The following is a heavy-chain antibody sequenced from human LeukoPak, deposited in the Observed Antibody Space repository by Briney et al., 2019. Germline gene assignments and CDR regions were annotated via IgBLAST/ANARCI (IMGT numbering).Heavy chain of an antibody. Sequence: GESLKISCKFSGYSFTSYCIGWVRQMPGKGLEWMGMIYPGDSGPTYSPSFQGQVTISVDKSINTAYLQWSSLQASDTAMYYCGMSGDRVPLQDDVIDVWGQGTMVTVST. V-gene: IGHV5-51*01. CDR2: IYPGDSGP. CDR1: GYSFTSYC. CDR3: GMSGDRVPLQDDVIDV. D-gene: IGHD1-26*01. J-gene: IGHJ3*01.